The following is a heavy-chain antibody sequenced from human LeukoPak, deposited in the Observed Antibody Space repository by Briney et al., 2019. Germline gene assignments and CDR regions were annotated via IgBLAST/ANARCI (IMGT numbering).Heavy chain of an antibody. Sequence: ASVKVSCKASGYTFTSYDINWVRQATGQGLEWMGWMNPNSGNTGYAQKFQGRVTITRNTSISTAYMELSSLRSEDTAVYYCARGGSQRRDFDYWGQGTLVTVSS. CDR1: GYTFTSYD. J-gene: IGHJ4*02. V-gene: IGHV1-8*03. CDR3: ARGGSQRRDFDY. D-gene: IGHD1-26*01. CDR2: MNPNSGNT.